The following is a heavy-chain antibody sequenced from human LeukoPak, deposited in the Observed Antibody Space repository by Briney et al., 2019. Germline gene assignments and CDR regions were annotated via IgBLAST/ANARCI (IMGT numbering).Heavy chain of an antibody. CDR2: IYSGGST. CDR1: GFTVSTKY. J-gene: IGHJ4*02. Sequence: GGSLRLSCAASGFTVSTKYMNWVRQAPGKGLEWVSVIYSGGSTYYADSVKGRFTISRDNSKNTLYLQMNSLRAEDTAVYYCAKDRPRDYYDSSGYYDYWGQGTLVTVSS. D-gene: IGHD3-22*01. CDR3: AKDRPRDYYDSSGYYDY. V-gene: IGHV3-66*01.